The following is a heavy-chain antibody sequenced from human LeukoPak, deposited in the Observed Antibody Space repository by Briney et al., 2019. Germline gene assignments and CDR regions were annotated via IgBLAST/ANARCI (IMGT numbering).Heavy chain of an antibody. J-gene: IGHJ6*03. CDR3: ARDYEYSYGSYYYMDV. D-gene: IGHD5-18*01. CDR1: GGSISSSSYY. V-gene: IGHV4-39*07. CDR2: IYYSGST. Sequence: PSETLSLTCTVSGGSISSSSYYWGWIRQPPGKGLEWIGSIYYSGSTYYNPSLKSRVTISVDTSKNQFSLKLSSVTAADTAVYYCARDYEYSYGSYYYMDVWGKGTTVTVSS.